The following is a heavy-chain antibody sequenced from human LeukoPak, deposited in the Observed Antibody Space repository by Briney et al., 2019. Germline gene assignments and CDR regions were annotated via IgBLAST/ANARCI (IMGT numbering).Heavy chain of an antibody. CDR2: ISGSGGST. J-gene: IGHJ4*02. CDR3: ARDLIVGTTYFDY. CDR1: GFTFSSYA. Sequence: GGSLRLSCAASGFTFSSYAMSWVRQAPGKGPEWVSGISGSGGSTYYADSVKGRFTISRDNSKNTLYLQMNSLRAEDTAVYYCARDLIVGTTYFDYWGQGTLVTVSS. V-gene: IGHV3-23*01. D-gene: IGHD1-26*01.